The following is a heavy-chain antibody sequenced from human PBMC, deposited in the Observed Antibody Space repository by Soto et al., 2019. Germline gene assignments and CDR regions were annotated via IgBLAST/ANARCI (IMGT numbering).Heavy chain of an antibody. D-gene: IGHD3-10*01. CDR3: ARIYGSEHGAFDI. CDR1: GGTFSSYA. Sequence: ASVKVSCKASGGTFSSYAISWVRQAPGQGLEWMGGIIPIFGTANYAQKFQGRVTITADESASTAYMELSSLRSEDTAVYYCARIYGSEHGAFDIWGQGTMVTVSS. V-gene: IGHV1-69*13. J-gene: IGHJ3*02. CDR2: IIPIFGTA.